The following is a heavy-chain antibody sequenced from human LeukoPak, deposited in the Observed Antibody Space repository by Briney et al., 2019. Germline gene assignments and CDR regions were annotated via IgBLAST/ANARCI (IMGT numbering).Heavy chain of an antibody. V-gene: IGHV3-30*18. Sequence: GGSLRLSCAASGFTFSSYGMHWVRQAPGKGLEWVAVISYDGSNKYYADSVKGRFTISRDNSKNTLFLQMNSLRADDTAVYYCAKTKTLKAYCSGGSCYLAYFDYWGQGTLVTVSS. CDR3: AKTKTLKAYCSGGSCYLAYFDY. J-gene: IGHJ4*02. D-gene: IGHD2-15*01. CDR2: ISYDGSNK. CDR1: GFTFSSYG.